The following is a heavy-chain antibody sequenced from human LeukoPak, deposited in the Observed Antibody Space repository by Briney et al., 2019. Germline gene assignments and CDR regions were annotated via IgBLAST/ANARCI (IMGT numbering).Heavy chain of an antibody. CDR2: IRSKAYGGTT. V-gene: IGHV3-49*04. J-gene: IGHJ4*02. CDR1: GFTFADYP. Sequence: GGSLRLSCTASGFTFADYPMGWVRQAPGKGLEWVGFIRSKAYGGTTEYAASVKGRFTLSRDDSKRIAYLQMNSLKTEDTAVYYCTRERYFDWYPADYWGQGTLVTVSS. D-gene: IGHD3-9*01. CDR3: TRERYFDWYPADY.